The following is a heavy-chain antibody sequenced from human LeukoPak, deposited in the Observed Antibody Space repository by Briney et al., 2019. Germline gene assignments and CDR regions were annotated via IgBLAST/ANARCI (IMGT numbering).Heavy chain of an antibody. D-gene: IGHD3-10*01. V-gene: IGHV3-23*01. J-gene: IGHJ5*02. CDR1: GFTFSNYA. CDR2: ISGNGIGT. Sequence: PGGSLRLSCAPSGFTFSNYAMAWARQAPGKGLEWVSPISGNGIGTYYADSLKGRFTISRDNSKNTLYLQMNSLRAEDTAVYYCAKGVGGVITMAAWGQGTLVTVSS. CDR3: AKGVGGVITMAA.